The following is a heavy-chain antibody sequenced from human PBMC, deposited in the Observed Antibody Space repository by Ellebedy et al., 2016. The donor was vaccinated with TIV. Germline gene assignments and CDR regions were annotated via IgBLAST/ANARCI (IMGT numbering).Heavy chain of an antibody. J-gene: IGHJ4*02. CDR1: GFTFDDYT. D-gene: IGHD5-24*01. CDR3: AKDMGMATINPLLDY. V-gene: IGHV3-43*01. Sequence: PGGSLRLSCAASGFTFDDYTIHWVRQAPGKGLEWVSLISWDGGSTYYADSVKGRFTISRDNSKNSLYLQMNSLRTEDNALYYCAKDMGMATINPLLDYWGQGTLVTVSS. CDR2: ISWDGGST.